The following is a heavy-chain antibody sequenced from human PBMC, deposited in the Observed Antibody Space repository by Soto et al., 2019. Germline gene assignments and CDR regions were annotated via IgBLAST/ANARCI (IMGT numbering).Heavy chain of an antibody. D-gene: IGHD5-12*01. CDR1: GFTFSGYG. V-gene: IGHV3-33*01. CDR3: AREGKDIVATIRPYYFVY. J-gene: IGHJ4*02. CDR2: IWYDGSNK. Sequence: QVQLVESGGGVVQPGRSLRLSCATSGFTFSGYGMHWVRQAPGKGLEWVAVIWYDGSNKYYADSVKGRFTISRDNSKNTLYLQMNSLRAEDTAVYYCAREGKDIVATIRPYYFVYWGQGTLVTVSS.